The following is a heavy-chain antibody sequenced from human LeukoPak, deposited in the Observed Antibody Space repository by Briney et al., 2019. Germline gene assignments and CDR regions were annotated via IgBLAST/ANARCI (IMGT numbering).Heavy chain of an antibody. CDR1: GFTFSSYS. CDR3: ARVVTTSED. V-gene: IGHV3-21*01. J-gene: IGHJ4*02. Sequence: GGSLRLSCAASGFTFSSYSMNWVRKAPGKGLEWASSISSSSSYIYYADSVKGRFMISRDNAKNTMYLQMNSLRAEDTAVYYCARVVTTSEDWGQGTLVTVSS. CDR2: ISSSSSYI. D-gene: IGHD1-14*01.